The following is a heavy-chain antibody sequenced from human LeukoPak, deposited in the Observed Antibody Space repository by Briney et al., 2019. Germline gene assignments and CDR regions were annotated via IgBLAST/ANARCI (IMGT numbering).Heavy chain of an antibody. Sequence: GESLKISCKGSGYSFTSYWIGWVRQMPGKGLEWMGIIYPGDSDTRYSPSFRGQVTISADKSISTAYLQWSSLKASDTAMYYCARRRQRGYSSSWYVDAFDIWGQGTMVTVSS. J-gene: IGHJ3*02. CDR3: ARRRQRGYSSSWYVDAFDI. V-gene: IGHV5-51*01. D-gene: IGHD6-13*01. CDR2: IYPGDSDT. CDR1: GYSFTSYW.